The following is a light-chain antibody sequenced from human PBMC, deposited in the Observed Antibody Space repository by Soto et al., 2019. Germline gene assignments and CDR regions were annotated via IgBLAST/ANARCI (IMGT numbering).Light chain of an antibody. CDR3: QQRSNWPT. CDR2: AAS. CDR1: QGIRND. V-gene: IGKV1-6*01. Sequence: AIQMTQSPPSLSASVGDRVTITCRASQGIRNDLGWYQQKPGKAPKLLIYAASSLQSGVPSRFSGSGSGTDFTLTISSLEPEDFAVYYCQQRSNWPTFGQGTKVDIK. J-gene: IGKJ1*01.